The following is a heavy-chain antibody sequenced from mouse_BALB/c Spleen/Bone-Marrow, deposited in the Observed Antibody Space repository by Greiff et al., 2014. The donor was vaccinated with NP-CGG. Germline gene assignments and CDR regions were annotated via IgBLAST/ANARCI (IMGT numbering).Heavy chain of an antibody. CDR1: GFSLTSYG. D-gene: IGHD1-2*01. V-gene: IGHV2-9*02. J-gene: IGHJ4*01. CDR2: IWADGST. CDR3: SRITTATGAMDY. Sequence: VQLVESGPGLVAPSQSLSITCTVSGFSLTSYGVHWVGQIPGKGLGWLGVIWADGSTNYNSALMSRLSISKDNSKSQVFLKMNSLQTDDTAMYYCSRITTATGAMDYWGQGTSVTVSS.